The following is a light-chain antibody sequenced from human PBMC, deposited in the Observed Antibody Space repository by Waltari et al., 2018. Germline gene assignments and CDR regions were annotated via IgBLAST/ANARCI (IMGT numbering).Light chain of an antibody. CDR1: SSDIGRYNF. Sequence: QTALTQPPSMSGSPGQSVTITCIGTSSDIGRYNFVSWYQQHPGKAPKLMICDVNQRHSGVFGRVSCSKSGNTASLTISGLQAEDEADYYCGSYVNSNIFIFGNGTRLTVL. CDR2: DVN. J-gene: IGLJ1*01. CDR3: GSYVNSNIFI. V-gene: IGLV2-11*01.